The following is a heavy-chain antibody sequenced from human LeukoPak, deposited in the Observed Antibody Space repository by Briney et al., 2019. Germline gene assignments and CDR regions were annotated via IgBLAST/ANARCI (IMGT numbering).Heavy chain of an antibody. Sequence: PSETLSLTCTVSGGSISSSSYYWGWIRQPPGKGLEWIGSIYYSGSTYYNPSLKSRVTISVDTSKNQFSLKLSSVTAADTAVYYCARLWIQLSRAFDIWGQGTMVTVSS. CDR3: ARLWIQLSRAFDI. J-gene: IGHJ3*02. CDR2: IYYSGST. CDR1: GGSISSSSYY. V-gene: IGHV4-39*01. D-gene: IGHD5-18*01.